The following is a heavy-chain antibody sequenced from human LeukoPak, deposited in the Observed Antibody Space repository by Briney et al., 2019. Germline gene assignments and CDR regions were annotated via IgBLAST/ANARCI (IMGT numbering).Heavy chain of an antibody. CDR2: ISGSAYST. D-gene: IGHD1-26*01. J-gene: IGHJ3*02. V-gene: IGHV3-23*01. CDR3: AKGVGALYLDAFDI. Sequence: GGSLRLSCAASGFTFSNYAMSWVRQAPGQGQERVSAISGSAYSTYYADSVKGLFTISRDNSKNSLYLQMNSLRAEDTAVYYCAKGVGALYLDAFDIWGQGTRVTVSS. CDR1: GFTFSNYA.